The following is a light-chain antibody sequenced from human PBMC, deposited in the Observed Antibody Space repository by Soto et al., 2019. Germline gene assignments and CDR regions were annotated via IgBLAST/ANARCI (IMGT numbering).Light chain of an antibody. V-gene: IGKV3D-15*01. Sequence: EIVLTQFPGTLSLSKGEIATLSCRAIQSVGSNYLAWYQQRPGQPPNLLIFGASHRAPDIPDRFSGSGSGTEFTLTINSLQSEDFAVYYCQQYNNGPMWTFCQVTKVDIK. CDR3: QQYNNGPMWT. J-gene: IGKJ1*01. CDR2: GAS. CDR1: QSVGSN.